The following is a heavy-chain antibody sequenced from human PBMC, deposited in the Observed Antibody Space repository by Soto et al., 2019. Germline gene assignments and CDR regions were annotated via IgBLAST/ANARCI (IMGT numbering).Heavy chain of an antibody. J-gene: IGHJ4*02. CDR1: GFTFTRYS. CDR3: ARGLVYYGSGSWYFDY. CDR2: ISSTTNYI. D-gene: IGHD3-10*01. Sequence: GGSLRLSCAASGFTFTRYSMSWVRQAPGKGLEWVSSISSTTNYIYYGDSMKGRFTISRDNSKNTLYLQMNSLRAEDTAVYYCARGLVYYGSGSWYFDYWGQGTLVTVSS. V-gene: IGHV3-21*04.